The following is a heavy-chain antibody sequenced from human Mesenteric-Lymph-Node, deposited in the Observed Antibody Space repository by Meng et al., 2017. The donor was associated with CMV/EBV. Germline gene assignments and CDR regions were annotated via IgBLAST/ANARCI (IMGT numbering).Heavy chain of an antibody. J-gene: IGHJ3*02. V-gene: IGHV3-9*01. Sequence: LKISCVASGFTFDDYAMHWVRQVPGKGLEWVSGISWNSNTIAYADSVKGRFTISRDKAKNSLFLQMNSLRPDDTSLYYFAKDGVWDFGPGGSFDIWGQGTKVTVSS. D-gene: IGHD3-3*01. CDR3: AKDGVWDFGPGGSFDI. CDR1: GFTFDDYA. CDR2: ISWNSNTI.